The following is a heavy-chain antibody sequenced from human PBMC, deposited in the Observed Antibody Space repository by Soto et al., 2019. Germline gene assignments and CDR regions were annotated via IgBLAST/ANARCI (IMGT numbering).Heavy chain of an antibody. Sequence: EVQLVESGGGLAQPAGSLRLSCVASGFTFSNYWMNWVRQGPGKGLVWLSRVNNDGTSTTYADSVKGRFTISRDNAKNTLYLQMDSLRAEDTAVYFCARGGVHGTFDQWGQGTLVTVSS. CDR1: GFTFSNYW. CDR3: ARGGVHGTFDQ. CDR2: VNNDGTST. J-gene: IGHJ4*02. D-gene: IGHD1-1*01. V-gene: IGHV3-74*03.